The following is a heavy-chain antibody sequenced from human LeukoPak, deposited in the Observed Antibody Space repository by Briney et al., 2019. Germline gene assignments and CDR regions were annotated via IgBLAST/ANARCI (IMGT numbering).Heavy chain of an antibody. CDR3: ARGRQVVVAAHYYYYMDV. CDR2: INPNSGGT. D-gene: IGHD2-15*01. V-gene: IGHV1-2*02. CDR1: GYIFTGYY. J-gene: IGHJ6*03. Sequence: GASVKVSCKASGYIFTGYYMHWVRQAPGQGLEWMGWINPNSGGTNYAQKFQGRVTMTRDTSISAAYMELSRLRSDDTAVYYCARGRQVVVAAHYYYYMDVWGKGTTVTVSS.